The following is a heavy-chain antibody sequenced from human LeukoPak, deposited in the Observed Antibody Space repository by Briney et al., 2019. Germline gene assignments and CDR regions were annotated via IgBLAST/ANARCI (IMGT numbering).Heavy chain of an antibody. D-gene: IGHD3-9*01. Sequence: GGSLRLSCAASGFTVSSNYMNWVRQAPGKGLEWVSVIYTGGNTYYADSVKGRFTISRDNAKNSLYLQMNSLRAEDTAVYYCARDEYYDILTGYPYWGQGTLVTVSS. J-gene: IGHJ4*02. V-gene: IGHV3-66*01. CDR3: ARDEYYDILTGYPY. CDR2: IYTGGNT. CDR1: GFTVSSNY.